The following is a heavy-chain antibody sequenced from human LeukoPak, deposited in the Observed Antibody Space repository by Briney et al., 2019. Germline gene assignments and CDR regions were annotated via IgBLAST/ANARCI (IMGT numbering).Heavy chain of an antibody. CDR1: GGSFSGYY. D-gene: IGHD2-8*01. CDR2: INHSGST. J-gene: IGHJ4*02. Sequence: SETLSLTCAVYGGSFSGYYWSWIRQPPGKGLEWIEEINHSGSTNYNPSLKSRVTISTDTSKNQFSLKLTSVTAADTAVYYCAGLGVMVLVYQFEYWGRGTPVTVSS. CDR3: AGLGVMVLVYQFEY. V-gene: IGHV4-34*01.